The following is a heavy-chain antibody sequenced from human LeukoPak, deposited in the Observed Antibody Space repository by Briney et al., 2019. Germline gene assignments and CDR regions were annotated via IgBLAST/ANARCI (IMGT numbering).Heavy chain of an antibody. Sequence: ASVKVSCKASGYTFTSYGISWVRQAPGQGLEWMGWISAYNGNTNYAQKLQGRVTMTTDTSTSTAYMELRSLRSDDTAVYYCARCGYQLLYGSNYYYGMDVWGQGTTVTVSS. CDR2: ISAYNGNT. D-gene: IGHD2-2*02. CDR3: ARCGYQLLYGSNYYYGMDV. J-gene: IGHJ6*02. CDR1: GYTFTSYG. V-gene: IGHV1-18*01.